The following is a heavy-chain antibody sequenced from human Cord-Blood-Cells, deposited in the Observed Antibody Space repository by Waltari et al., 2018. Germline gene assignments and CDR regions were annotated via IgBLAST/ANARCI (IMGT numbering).Heavy chain of an antibody. CDR1: GGSISSGGYY. D-gene: IGHD3-10*01. CDR2: IYYSGST. V-gene: IGHV4-31*03. CDR3: ARDHLGSRSFDY. J-gene: IGHJ4*02. Sequence: QVQLQESGPGLVKPSQTLSLTCTVSGGSISSGGYYWRWIRQHPGKGLEWIGYIYYSGSTYYNPSLKSRVTISVDTSKNQFSLKLSSVTAADTAVYYCARDHLGSRSFDYWGQGTLVTVSS.